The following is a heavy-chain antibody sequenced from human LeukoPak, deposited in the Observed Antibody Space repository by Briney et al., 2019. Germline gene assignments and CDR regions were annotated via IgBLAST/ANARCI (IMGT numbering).Heavy chain of an antibody. CDR3: ARGNKWSFDS. CDR2: INSDGSAT. Sequence: GGSLRLSCAASGFTFSTSWMNWVRQAPGKGLVWVSRINSDGSATSYADSVMVRFTISRDSAKNTLYLQMNSLRPEDTAVYYCARGNKWSFDSWGQGALVTVSS. V-gene: IGHV3-74*01. J-gene: IGHJ4*02. CDR1: GFTFSTSW. D-gene: IGHD2-15*01.